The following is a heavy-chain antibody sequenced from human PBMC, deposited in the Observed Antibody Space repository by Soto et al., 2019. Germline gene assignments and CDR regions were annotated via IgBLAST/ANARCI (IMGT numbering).Heavy chain of an antibody. CDR1: AGMPSSGDYY. CDR2: IYYSGST. D-gene: IGHD2-15*01. CDR3: ARVPCYCSCCGCHADLLDY. Sequence: YTVSAGMPSSGDYYWSWIRQPPEKGLEWIGYIYYSGSTYYNPSLKSRVTISVDTSKNQFSLKLSSVTAADTAVYYCARVPCYCSCCGCHADLLDY. J-gene: IGHJ4*01. V-gene: IGHV4-30-4*01.